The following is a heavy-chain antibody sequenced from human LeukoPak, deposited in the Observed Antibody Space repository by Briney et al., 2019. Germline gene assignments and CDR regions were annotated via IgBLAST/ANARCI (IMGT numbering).Heavy chain of an antibody. CDR2: IYHSGST. D-gene: IGHD3-3*01. CDR1: GYSISSGYY. CDR3: ARHLSIFGVVITIDAFDI. Sequence: SETLSLTCAVSGYSISSGYYWGWIRQPPGKGLEWIGSIYHSGSTYYNPSLKSRVTISVDTSKNQFPLKLSSVTAADTAVYYCARHLSIFGVVITIDAFDIWGQGTMVTVSS. V-gene: IGHV4-38-2*01. J-gene: IGHJ3*02.